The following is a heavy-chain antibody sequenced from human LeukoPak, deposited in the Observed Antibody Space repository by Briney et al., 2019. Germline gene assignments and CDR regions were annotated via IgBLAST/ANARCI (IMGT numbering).Heavy chain of an antibody. Sequence: GACLRLSCAAAGFSFSVSWMRWVRQAAGKWPGWVANIKEDESQEHYAVSVKGRFTVSRDNAKNSLFLQMNSLRVEDTAVYYCATYKNWVAGDVWGQGTTVSVSS. J-gene: IGHJ6*02. V-gene: IGHV3-7*01. CDR1: GFSFSVSW. D-gene: IGHD7-27*01. CDR2: IKEDESQE. CDR3: ATYKNWVAGDV.